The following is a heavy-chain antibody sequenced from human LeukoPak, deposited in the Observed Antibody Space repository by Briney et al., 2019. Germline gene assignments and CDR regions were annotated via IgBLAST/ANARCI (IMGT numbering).Heavy chain of an antibody. J-gene: IGHJ4*02. D-gene: IGHD4-11*01. V-gene: IGHV4-39*01. CDR2: IHYSGIS. Sequence: SETLSLTCTVSGGSMTVNSYSWDWIRQPPGKGLEWIGRIHYSGISDNNPSLESRVTISIDTPKNQFSLKLSSVTAADTAVYYCARHGGTRVTLVEVFYFDSWGQGTLVTVSS. CDR1: GGSMTVNSYS. CDR3: ARHGGTRVTLVEVFYFDS.